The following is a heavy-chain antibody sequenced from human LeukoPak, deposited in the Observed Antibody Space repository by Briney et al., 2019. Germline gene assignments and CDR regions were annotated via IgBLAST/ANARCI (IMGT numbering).Heavy chain of an antibody. V-gene: IGHV1-2*02. D-gene: IGHD5-18*01. CDR1: GYTFTGYY. J-gene: IGHJ4*02. CDR2: INPDSGGT. Sequence: ASVKVSCKASGYTFTGYYMHWVRQAPGQGLEWMGWINPDSGGTKYAQKFQGRVTMTRDTSISTAYMELSRLRSDDTAVYYCARMDTAMVEFDYWGQGTLVTVSS. CDR3: ARMDTAMVEFDY.